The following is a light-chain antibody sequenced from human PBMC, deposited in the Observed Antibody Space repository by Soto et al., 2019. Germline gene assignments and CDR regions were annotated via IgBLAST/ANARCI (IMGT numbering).Light chain of an antibody. Sequence: QSALTQPASVSGSPGQSITISCNGSSSDVGAYNYVSWYQQYPGKAPKVIIFEVRKRPSGVSNRFSGSKSGDTASLTISGLQADDEADYYGSSYRSSTTFVFGTGTKLTVL. CDR1: SSDVGAYNY. V-gene: IGLV2-14*01. CDR3: SSYRSSTTFV. J-gene: IGLJ1*01. CDR2: EVR.